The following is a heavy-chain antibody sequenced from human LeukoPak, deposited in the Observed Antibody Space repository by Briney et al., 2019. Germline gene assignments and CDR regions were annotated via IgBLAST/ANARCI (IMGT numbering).Heavy chain of an antibody. CDR1: GYSFTSYL. V-gene: IGHV5-51*01. CDR2: IYPGDSDT. D-gene: IGHD5-12*01. J-gene: IGHJ4*02. CDR3: ARHKIHSGYDYVLQYYFDY. Sequence: GESLKISCKGSGYSFTSYLIGWVRQMPGKGLEWMGIIYPGDSDTRYSPSFQGQVTISADKSISTAYQQWSSLKASDTAMYYCARHKIHSGYDYVLQYYFDYWGQGTLVTVSS.